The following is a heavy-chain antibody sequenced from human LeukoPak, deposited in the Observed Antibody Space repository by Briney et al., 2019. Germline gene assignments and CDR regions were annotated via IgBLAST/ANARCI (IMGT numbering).Heavy chain of an antibody. J-gene: IGHJ4*02. Sequence: SETLSLTCTVSGGSIGSDYWTWIRQPPGKGLEYVGYIYYTGATNYNPSLKSRVTISVDTSKNQFSLKLSSVTAADTAVYFCAKYGNSGWVIDNWGQGTLVTVSS. CDR3: AKYGNSGWVIDN. V-gene: IGHV4-59*08. CDR2: IYYTGAT. CDR1: GGSIGSDY. D-gene: IGHD6-19*01.